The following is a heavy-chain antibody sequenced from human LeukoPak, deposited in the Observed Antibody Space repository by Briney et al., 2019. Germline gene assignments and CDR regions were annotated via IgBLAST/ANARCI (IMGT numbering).Heavy chain of an antibody. Sequence: SVKVSRTASGGTFSSYAISWVRQAPGQGLEWMGGIIPIFGTVNYAQKFQGRVTITADESTSTAYMELSSLRSEDTAVYYCARAGNCGGDCYSFDYWGQGTLVTVSS. V-gene: IGHV1-69*13. CDR2: IIPIFGTV. J-gene: IGHJ4*02. CDR1: GGTFSSYA. CDR3: ARAGNCGGDCYSFDY. D-gene: IGHD2-21*02.